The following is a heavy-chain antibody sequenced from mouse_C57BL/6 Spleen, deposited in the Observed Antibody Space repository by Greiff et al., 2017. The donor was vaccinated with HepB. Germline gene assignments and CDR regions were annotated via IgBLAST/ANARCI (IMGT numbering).Heavy chain of an antibody. Sequence: EVMLVESGGGLVKPGGSLKLSCAASGFTFSSYTMSWVRQTPEKRLEWVATISGGGGNTYYPDSVKGRFTISRDNAKNTLYLQMSSLRSEDTALYYCARQGDGYYYFDYWGQGTTLTVSS. J-gene: IGHJ2*01. CDR2: ISGGGGNT. CDR1: GFTFSSYT. V-gene: IGHV5-9*01. D-gene: IGHD2-3*01. CDR3: ARQGDGYYYFDY.